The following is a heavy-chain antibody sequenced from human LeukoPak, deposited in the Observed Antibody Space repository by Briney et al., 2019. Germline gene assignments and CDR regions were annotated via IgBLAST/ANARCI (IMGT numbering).Heavy chain of an antibody. CDR3: ARGPHFDWLLSYYYYMDV. CDR1: GGTFSSYA. V-gene: IGHV1-69*13. D-gene: IGHD3-9*01. CDR2: IIPIFGTA. J-gene: IGHJ6*03. Sequence: SVKVSCKASGGTFSSYAISWVRQAPGQGLEWMGGIIPIFGTANYAQKFQGRVTITADESTSTAYMELSSLRSEDTAVYYCARGPHFDWLLSYYYYMDVWGKGTTVTISS.